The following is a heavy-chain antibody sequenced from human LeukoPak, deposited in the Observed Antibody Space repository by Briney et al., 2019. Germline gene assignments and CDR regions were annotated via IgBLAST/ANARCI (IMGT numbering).Heavy chain of an antibody. Sequence: GGSLRLSCXASGFTFSXXXXXXXXXAXXXXLXXXXXXXXSGHXTNYAASVXXRXTMSXDNSKNTLYLQMGSLRAEDLAVYYCARAPRYIGSGLYYFDLWGQGTLVTVSS. D-gene: IGHD3-10*01. J-gene: IGHJ4*02. CDR1: GFTFSXXX. CDR3: ARAPRYIGSGLYYFDL. V-gene: IGHV3-64*02. CDR2: XXXSGHXT.